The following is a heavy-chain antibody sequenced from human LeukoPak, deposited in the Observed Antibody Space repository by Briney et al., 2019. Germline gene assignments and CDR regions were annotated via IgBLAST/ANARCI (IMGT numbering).Heavy chain of an antibody. D-gene: IGHD2-15*01. V-gene: IGHV3-30*02. CDR2: IHYDGARS. Sequence: GGSLRLSCAASGFTFSGYGMYWVRQAPGNGLEWVAFIHYDGARSYYADSVKGRFTISRDNTRNTLYLQMNSLRAGDTAVYYCARAQYCSGRSCYGDYWGQGILVTVSS. CDR1: GFTFSGYG. J-gene: IGHJ4*02. CDR3: ARAQYCSGRSCYGDY.